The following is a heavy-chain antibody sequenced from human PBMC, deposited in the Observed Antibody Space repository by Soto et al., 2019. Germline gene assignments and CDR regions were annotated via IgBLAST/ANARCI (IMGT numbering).Heavy chain of an antibody. CDR1: GFSFSSYS. CDR3: ARDVPLDYGDYSNSFDY. J-gene: IGHJ4*02. Sequence: GGCLRLSCAASGFSFSSYSMNWVRQAPGKGLEWVSYISSSSSTIYYADSVKGRFTISRDNAKNSLYLQMNSLRDEDTAVYYCARDVPLDYGDYSNSFDYWGQGTLVTVSS. CDR2: ISSSSSTI. D-gene: IGHD4-17*01. V-gene: IGHV3-48*02.